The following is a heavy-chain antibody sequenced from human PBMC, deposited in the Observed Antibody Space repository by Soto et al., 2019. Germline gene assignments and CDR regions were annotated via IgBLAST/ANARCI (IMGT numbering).Heavy chain of an antibody. J-gene: IGHJ4*02. D-gene: IGHD2-2*02. V-gene: IGHV5-51*01. Sequence: PGESLKISCKGSGYNFKDFWIGWVRQLPGQGLEYMGIIYPGDSDTRYSPSFRGQVTISADRSVSTAYLQWSSLRASDTAVYYCARGLTSLSNPYHFDSWGQGTLVTVSS. CDR1: GYNFKDFW. CDR3: ARGLTSLSNPYHFDS. CDR2: IYPGDSDT.